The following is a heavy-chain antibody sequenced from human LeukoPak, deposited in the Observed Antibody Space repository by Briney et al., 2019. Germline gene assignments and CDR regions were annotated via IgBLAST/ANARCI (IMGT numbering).Heavy chain of an antibody. Sequence: PSETLSLTCTVSGGSIRTDGSYWAWIRQPPGKGLEWIGSIYIDGITHYNSSLQSRVTLSIDTPKNHFSLRLTSVTAADTAVFYCARLFTRAWEYRYGMDVWGQGTAVTVSS. CDR1: GGSIRTDGSY. J-gene: IGHJ6*02. D-gene: IGHD1-26*01. CDR2: IYIDGIT. V-gene: IGHV4-39*02. CDR3: ARLFTRAWEYRYGMDV.